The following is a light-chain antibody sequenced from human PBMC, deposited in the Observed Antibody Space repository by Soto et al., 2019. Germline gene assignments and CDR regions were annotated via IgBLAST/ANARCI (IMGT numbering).Light chain of an antibody. CDR2: GAS. Sequence: EVVLTQSPGTLSLSPGERATLSCRASQSVAINYLAWYQQKLGQAPRLLIYGASKRATGIPDRFSGSGSGADFTLTISRLEPEDFAVYYCQQYGGTPYTFGQGTKLAI. CDR3: QQYGGTPYT. J-gene: IGKJ2*01. CDR1: QSVAINY. V-gene: IGKV3-20*01.